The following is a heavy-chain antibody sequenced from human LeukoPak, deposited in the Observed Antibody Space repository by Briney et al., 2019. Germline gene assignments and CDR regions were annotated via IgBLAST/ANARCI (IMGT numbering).Heavy chain of an antibody. CDR1: GFSLSNARMG. V-gene: IGHV2-26*02. CDR3: ERIRGTIVLWFDP. CDR2: IFSNDEK. J-gene: IGHJ5*02. Sequence: SGPVLVKPTETLTLTCTASGFSLSNARMGVSWIRQPPGKALEWLAHIFSNDEKSYSKSLTTSPTISQDTSKRQVVLTMTNMDPVDTGTYYRERIRGTIVLWFDPWGEGGLVTVSS. D-gene: IGHD4/OR15-4a*01.